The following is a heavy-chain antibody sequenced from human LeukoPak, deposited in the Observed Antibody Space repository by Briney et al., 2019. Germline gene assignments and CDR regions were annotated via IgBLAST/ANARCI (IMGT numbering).Heavy chain of an antibody. CDR1: GISFSSHG. V-gene: IGHV3-33*01. D-gene: IGHD3-22*01. CDR3: ARARNDYDSNGFSFLDY. CDR2: IWDDGSNI. Sequence: GGSLRLSSAASGISFSSHGMHWVRQAPGMGLEWVAVIWDDGSNIYYADSVKGRFTFSRDNSKKPLYLQMNSLRAEDTALYYCARARNDYDSNGFSFLDYWGQGTLVTVSS. J-gene: IGHJ4*02.